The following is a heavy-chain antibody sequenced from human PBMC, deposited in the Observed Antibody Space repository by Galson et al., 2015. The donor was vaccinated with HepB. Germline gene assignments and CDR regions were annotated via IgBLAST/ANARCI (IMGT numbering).Heavy chain of an antibody. CDR1: GGSFSGYY. Sequence: SLTCAVFGGSFSGYYWSWIRQPPGKGLEWIGEINHSGSTNYNPSLKSRVTISVDTSKNQFSLTLSSVTAADTAVYYCAREGGIAAAGYDPIGFDIWGQGTMVTVSS. D-gene: IGHD6-13*01. CDR3: AREGGIAAAGYDPIGFDI. V-gene: IGHV4-34*01. CDR2: INHSGST. J-gene: IGHJ3*02.